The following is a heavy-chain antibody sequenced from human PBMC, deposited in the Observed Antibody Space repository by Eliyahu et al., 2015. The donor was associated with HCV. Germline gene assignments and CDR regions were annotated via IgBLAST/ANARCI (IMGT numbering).Heavy chain of an antibody. J-gene: IGHJ4*02. D-gene: IGHD3-16*01. CDR3: ARATFLHYFDY. V-gene: IGHV3-66*01. CDR2: IYSGGST. CDR1: GFTVSSNY. Sequence: EVQLVESGGGLVQPGGSLRLSCAXSGFTVSSNYMSWVRQAPGKGLEWVSVIYSGGSTYYADSVKGRFTISRDNSKNTLYLQMNSLRAEDTAVYYCARATFLHYFDYWGQGTLVTVSS.